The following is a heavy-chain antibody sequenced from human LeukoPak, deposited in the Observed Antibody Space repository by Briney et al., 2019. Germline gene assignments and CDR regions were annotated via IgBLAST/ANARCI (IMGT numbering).Heavy chain of an antibody. D-gene: IGHD3-22*01. CDR2: IYHSGST. J-gene: IGHJ4*02. CDR1: GGSISSSSYY. Sequence: PSETLSLTCTVSGGSISSSSYYWGWIRQPPGKGLEWIGSIYHSGSTYYNPSLKSRVTISVDTSKNQFSLKLSSVTAADTAVYYCARDLGGYYDSSGYYYWGQGTLVTVSS. V-gene: IGHV4-39*07. CDR3: ARDLGGYYDSSGYYY.